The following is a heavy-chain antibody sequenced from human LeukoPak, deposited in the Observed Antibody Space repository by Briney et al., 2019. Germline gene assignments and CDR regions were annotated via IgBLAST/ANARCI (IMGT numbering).Heavy chain of an antibody. CDR2: IYYSGST. J-gene: IGHJ6*03. Sequence: SETLSLTCTVSGGSISSYYWSWIRQPPGKGLEWIGYIYYSGSTNYNPSLKSRVTISVDTSKNQFSLKLSSVTAADTALYYCARGGYYNGYYYYYMDVWGKGTTVTISS. D-gene: IGHD3-9*01. CDR3: ARGGYYNGYYYYYMDV. CDR1: GGSISSYY. V-gene: IGHV4-59*01.